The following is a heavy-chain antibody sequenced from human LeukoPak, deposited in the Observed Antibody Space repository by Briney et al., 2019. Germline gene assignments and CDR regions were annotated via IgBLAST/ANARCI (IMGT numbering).Heavy chain of an antibody. Sequence: PGGSLRLSCAASGFTFSSYSMNWVRQAPGKGLEWVSSISSSSSYIYYADSVKGRFTISRDNAKNSLYLQMNSLRAEDTAVYYCARASRDGYNWDYWGQGTLVTASS. CDR2: ISSSSSYI. V-gene: IGHV3-21*01. CDR3: ARASRDGYNWDY. J-gene: IGHJ4*02. D-gene: IGHD5-24*01. CDR1: GFTFSSYS.